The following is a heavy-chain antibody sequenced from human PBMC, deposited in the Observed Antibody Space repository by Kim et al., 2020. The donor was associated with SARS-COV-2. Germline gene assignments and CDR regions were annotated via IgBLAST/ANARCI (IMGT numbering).Heavy chain of an antibody. CDR3: AREPLNSIAVGGTVTDY. Sequence: VKGRFTVSRDNSTNTLYQQMNSLRAEDTAVYYCAREPLNSIAVGGTVTDYWGQGTLVTVSS. V-gene: IGHV3-30*07. D-gene: IGHD6-19*01. J-gene: IGHJ4*02.